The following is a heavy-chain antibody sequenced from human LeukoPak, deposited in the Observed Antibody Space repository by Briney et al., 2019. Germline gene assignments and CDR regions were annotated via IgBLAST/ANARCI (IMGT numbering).Heavy chain of an antibody. D-gene: IGHD3-16*02. V-gene: IGHV1-8*01. CDR3: ARTLIYDYVWGSYRPTLGAFDI. Sequence: ASVKVSCKASGYTFTSYDINWVRQATGQGLEWMGWMNPNSGNTGYAQKFQGKITMTRNTSISTAYMELSSLRSEDTAVYYCARTLIYDYVWGSYRPTLGAFDIWGQGTMVTVSS. CDR2: MNPNSGNT. J-gene: IGHJ3*02. CDR1: GYTFTSYD.